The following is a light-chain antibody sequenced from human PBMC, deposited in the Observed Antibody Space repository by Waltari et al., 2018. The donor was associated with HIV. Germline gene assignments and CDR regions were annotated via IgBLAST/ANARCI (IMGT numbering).Light chain of an antibody. J-gene: IGLJ2*01. Sequence: QSVLTPPPSASGTPGQSVTISCSGSNSNLGSNTVNWYQQRPGTAPKLLIHNNKQRPSGVPDRISGSKSGTSASLAISGLQSEDEADYYCAAWDDSLNGVVFGGGTKLTVL. CDR3: AAWDDSLNGVV. V-gene: IGLV1-44*01. CDR1: NSNLGSNT. CDR2: NNK.